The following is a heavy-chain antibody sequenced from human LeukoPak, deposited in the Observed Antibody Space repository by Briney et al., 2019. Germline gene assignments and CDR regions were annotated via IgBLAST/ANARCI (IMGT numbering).Heavy chain of an antibody. Sequence: GGSLRLSCAASGFTFSSYGMHWVRQAPGKGLERVPVISYDGSNKYYADSVKGRFTISRDNSKNTLYLQMNSLRAEDTAVYYCAKDSGIAVAGIFDYWGQGTLVTVSS. D-gene: IGHD6-19*01. CDR3: AKDSGIAVAGIFDY. CDR2: ISYDGSNK. CDR1: GFTFSSYG. J-gene: IGHJ4*02. V-gene: IGHV3-30*18.